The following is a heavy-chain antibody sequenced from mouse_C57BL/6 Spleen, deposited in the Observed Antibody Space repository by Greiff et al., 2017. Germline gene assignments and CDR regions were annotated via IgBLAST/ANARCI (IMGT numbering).Heavy chain of an antibody. CDR2: INPSTGGT. D-gene: IGHD2-3*01. J-gene: IGHJ3*01. CDR1: GYSFTGYY. V-gene: IGHV1-42*01. CDR3: ARSIYDGYFSFAY. Sequence: VQLQQSGPELVKPGASVKISCKASGYSFTGYYMNWVKQSPEKSLEWIGEINPSTGGTTYNQKFKAKATLTVDKSSSTAYMQLKSLTSEDSAVYYCARSIYDGYFSFAYWGQGTLVTVSA.